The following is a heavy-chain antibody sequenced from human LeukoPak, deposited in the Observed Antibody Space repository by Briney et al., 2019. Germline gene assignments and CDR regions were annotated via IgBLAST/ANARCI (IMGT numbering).Heavy chain of an antibody. CDR1: GYTFTSYD. Sequence: ASVKVSCKASGYTFTSYDINWVRQATGQGLEWMGWMNPNSGNTGYAQKFQGRVTITRNTSISTAYMELSSLRSEDTAVYYCARDSIAARTFDYWGQGTLDTVSS. J-gene: IGHJ4*02. V-gene: IGHV1-8*03. CDR2: MNPNSGNT. CDR3: ARDSIAARTFDY. D-gene: IGHD6-6*01.